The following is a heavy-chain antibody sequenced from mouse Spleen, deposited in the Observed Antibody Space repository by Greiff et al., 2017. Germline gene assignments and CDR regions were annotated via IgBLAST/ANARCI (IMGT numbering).Heavy chain of an antibody. CDR1: GYTFTDYY. J-gene: IGHJ1*03. D-gene: IGHD1-1*01. CDR3: ARGGGSSPHWYFDV. V-gene: IGHV1-26*01. CDR2: INPNNGGT. Sequence: EVQLQQSGPELVKPGASVKISCKASGYTFTDYYMNWVKQSHGKSLEWIGDINPNNGGTSYNQKFKGKATLTVDKSSSTAYMELRSLTSEDSAVYYCARGGGSSPHWYFDVWGTGTTVTVSS.